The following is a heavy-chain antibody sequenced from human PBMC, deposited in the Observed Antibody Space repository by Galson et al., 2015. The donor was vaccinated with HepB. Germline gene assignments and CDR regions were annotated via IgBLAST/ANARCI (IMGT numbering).Heavy chain of an antibody. Sequence: LRLSCAASGFTFSTYSMSWVRQTPGKGLEWIGNIYYSGNTYYNPSLKSRVTISVDTSKNQFSLKLSSVTAADTAVYYCVRGLGYWGQGTLVTVSS. J-gene: IGHJ4*02. CDR2: IYYSGNT. V-gene: IGHV4-59*04. D-gene: IGHD3-3*01. CDR1: GFTFSTYS. CDR3: VRGLGY.